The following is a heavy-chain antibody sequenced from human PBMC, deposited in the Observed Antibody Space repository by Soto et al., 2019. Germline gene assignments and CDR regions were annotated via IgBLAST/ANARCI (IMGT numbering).Heavy chain of an antibody. CDR1: GFTFSSYG. Sequence: GGSLRLSCAASGFTFSSYGMHWVRQAPGKGLEWVAVISYDGSNKYYADSVKGRFTISRDNSKNALYLQMNSLRAEDTAVYYCAKEMGSSGWFYYYYYYGMDVWGQGTTVTVSS. CDR2: ISYDGSNK. D-gene: IGHD6-19*01. V-gene: IGHV3-30*18. J-gene: IGHJ6*02. CDR3: AKEMGSSGWFYYYYYYGMDV.